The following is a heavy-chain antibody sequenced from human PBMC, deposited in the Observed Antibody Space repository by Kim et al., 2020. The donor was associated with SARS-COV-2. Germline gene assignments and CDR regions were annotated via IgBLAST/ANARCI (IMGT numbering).Heavy chain of an antibody. Sequence: ATVKVSCKASEYTFTSYAMNWVRQAPGQGLEWMGWINTNTGNPTYAQGFTGRFVFSLDTSVSTAYLQISSLKAEDTAVYYCARGEIDILTGYYGNWGQGTLVTVSS. CDR3: ARGEIDILTGYYGN. CDR1: EYTFTSYA. D-gene: IGHD3-9*01. CDR2: INTNTGNP. V-gene: IGHV7-4-1*02. J-gene: IGHJ4*02.